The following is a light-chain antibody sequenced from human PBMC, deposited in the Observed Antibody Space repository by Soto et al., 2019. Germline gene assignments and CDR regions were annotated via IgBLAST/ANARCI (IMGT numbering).Light chain of an antibody. Sequence: QAVVTQEPSRTVSPGGTVTLTCASSTGAVTSGYQPTWFQQKPGQPPRELIYSTSNTHSWTPARLSGSLIGGKAALTLSGVQPEDEAEYYCLLYYGAAQLFGGGTKLTVL. CDR3: LLYYGAAQL. J-gene: IGLJ3*02. V-gene: IGLV7-43*01. CDR1: TGAVTSGYQ. CDR2: STS.